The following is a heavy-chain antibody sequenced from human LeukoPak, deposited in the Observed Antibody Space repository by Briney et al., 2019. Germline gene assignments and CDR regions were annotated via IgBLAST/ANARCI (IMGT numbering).Heavy chain of an antibody. CDR2: ISAYNGNT. V-gene: IGHV1-18*04. D-gene: IGHD3-10*01. Sequence: GASVKVSCKASGYTFTSYGISWVRQAPGQGLEWMGWISAYNGNTNYAQKLQGRVTMTTDTSTSTAYMELRSLRSDDTAVHYCARVYLHMVRGVRNYYFDYWGQGTLVTVSS. J-gene: IGHJ4*02. CDR3: ARVYLHMVRGVRNYYFDY. CDR1: GYTFTSYG.